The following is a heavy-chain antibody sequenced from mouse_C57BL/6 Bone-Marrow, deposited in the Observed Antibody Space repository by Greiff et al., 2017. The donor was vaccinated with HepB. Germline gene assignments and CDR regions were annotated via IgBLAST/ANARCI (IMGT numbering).Heavy chain of an antibody. V-gene: IGHV1-82*01. CDR3: AGGYAMDY. J-gene: IGHJ4*01. Sequence: QVQLKESGPELVKPGASVKISCKASGYAFSSSWMNWVKQRPGKGLEWIGRIYPGDGDTNYNGKFKGKATLTADKSSSTAYMQLSSLTSEDSAVYFCAGGYAMDYWGQGTSVTVSS. CDR2: IYPGDGDT. CDR1: GYAFSSSW.